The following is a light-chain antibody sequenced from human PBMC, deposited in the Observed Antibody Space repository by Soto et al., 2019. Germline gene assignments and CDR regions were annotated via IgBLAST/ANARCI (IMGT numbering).Light chain of an antibody. Sequence: EIVLTQSPGTLSLSPGERATLSCRASQTISNTFLAWYQQRPGQAPRLLIYGASGRAAGIPDRFSGSGSGTDFTLSISRLEPEDFAVYYCQQYGVSPPFGGGTKVEIK. J-gene: IGKJ4*01. CDR3: QQYGVSPP. V-gene: IGKV3-20*01. CDR1: QTISNTF. CDR2: GAS.